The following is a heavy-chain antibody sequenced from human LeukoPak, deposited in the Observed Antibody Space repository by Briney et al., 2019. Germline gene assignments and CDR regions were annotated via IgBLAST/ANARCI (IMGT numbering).Heavy chain of an antibody. J-gene: IGHJ5*02. Sequence: AASVKVSCKASGYTFNKNAINWVRQAPGQGLEWMGWINPNSGGTNYAQKFQGRVTMTRDTSISTAYMELSRLRSDDTAVYYCATTTDSSGDNWFDPWGQGTLVTVSS. CDR2: INPNSGGT. D-gene: IGHD3-22*01. CDR3: ATTTDSSGDNWFDP. CDR1: GYTFNKNA. V-gene: IGHV1-2*02.